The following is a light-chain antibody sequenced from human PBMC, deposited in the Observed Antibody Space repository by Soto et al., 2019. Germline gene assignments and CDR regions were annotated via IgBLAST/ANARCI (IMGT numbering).Light chain of an antibody. V-gene: IGKV3-15*01. J-gene: IGKJ1*01. CDR2: GAS. Sequence: EIVMTQSPATLSMSPGERATLSCRASQGVVRSLAWYQQKPGQAPRLLIHGASTRATGIPARFSGSGSGTEFTLTLSILQSEDFAVYYCQHYNEWPPWTFGQGTKVEIK. CDR3: QHYNEWPPWT. CDR1: QGVVRS.